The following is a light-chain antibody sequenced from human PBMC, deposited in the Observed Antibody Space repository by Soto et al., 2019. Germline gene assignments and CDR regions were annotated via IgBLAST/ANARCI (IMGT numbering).Light chain of an antibody. CDR3: QHYGTSPRT. V-gene: IGKV3-20*01. CDR2: GAS. J-gene: IGKJ1*01. CDR1: QSVTNNY. Sequence: EIVLTQSPGTLSLSPGERATLSCRASQSVTNNYLAWYQQKPGQAPRLLMYGASSRATDVPDRFSGSGSGTEFTLTINRLEPEDFAVYYCQHYGTSPRTFGPGTKVEIK.